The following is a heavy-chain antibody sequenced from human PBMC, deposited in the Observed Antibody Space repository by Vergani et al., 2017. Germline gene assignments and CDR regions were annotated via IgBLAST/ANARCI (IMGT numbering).Heavy chain of an antibody. D-gene: IGHD6-13*01. CDR1: GGSISSYY. CDR2: IYYSGST. J-gene: IGHJ5*02. CDR3: ARASYSSSWYFWFDP. Sequence: QVQLQESGPGLVKPSETLSLTCTVSGGSISSYYWSWIRQPPGKGLEWIGYIYYSGSTNYNPSLKSRVTISVDTSKNQFSLKLSSVTAADTAVYYCARASYSSSWYFWFDPWGQGTLVTVSS. V-gene: IGHV4-59*12.